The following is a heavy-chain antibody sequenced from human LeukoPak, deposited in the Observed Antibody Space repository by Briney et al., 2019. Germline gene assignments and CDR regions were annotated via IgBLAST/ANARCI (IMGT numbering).Heavy chain of an antibody. Sequence: SETLSLTCTVSGGSISSSNYYWGWIRQPPGKGLEWIGSIYYSGSTYYNPSLKSRVTISLDTSKNQFSLKLSSVTAADTAVYYCAKGMTTVTPGAFDIWGQGTMVTVSS. D-gene: IGHD4-17*01. CDR3: AKGMTTVTPGAFDI. J-gene: IGHJ3*02. CDR1: GGSISSSNYY. V-gene: IGHV4-39*07. CDR2: IYYSGST.